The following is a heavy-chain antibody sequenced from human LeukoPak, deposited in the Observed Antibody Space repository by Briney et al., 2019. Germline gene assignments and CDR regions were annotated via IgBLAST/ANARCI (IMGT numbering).Heavy chain of an antibody. V-gene: IGHV4-39*01. CDR3: ARAKGRYYYYMDV. Sequence: SETLSLTCTVSGGSISSSSYYWGWIRQPPGKGLEWIGSIYYSGSTYYNPSLKSRVTISVDTSKNQFSLKLSPVTAADTAVYYCARAKGRYYYYMDVWGKGTTVTISS. J-gene: IGHJ6*03. CDR1: GGSISSSSYY. CDR2: IYYSGST.